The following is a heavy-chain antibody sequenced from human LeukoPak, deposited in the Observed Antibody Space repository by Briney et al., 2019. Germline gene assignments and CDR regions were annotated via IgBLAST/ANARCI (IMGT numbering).Heavy chain of an antibody. J-gene: IGHJ4*02. CDR1: GGSFSGYY. CDR2: INHSGST. D-gene: IGHD3-22*01. Sequence: SETLSLTCAVYGGSFSGYYWSWIRQPPGKGLEWIGEINHSGSTNYNSSLKSRVTISVDTSKNQFSLKLSSVTAADTAVYYCARQGYYDSSGYYHLSDYWGQGTLVTVSS. V-gene: IGHV4-34*01. CDR3: ARQGYYDSSGYYHLSDY.